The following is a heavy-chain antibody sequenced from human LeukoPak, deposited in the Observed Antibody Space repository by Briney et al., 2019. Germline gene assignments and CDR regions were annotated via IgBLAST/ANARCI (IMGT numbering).Heavy chain of an antibody. D-gene: IGHD3-16*01. J-gene: IGHJ4*02. CDR2: IYSSVT. CDR3: ASRPFLWGFAY. V-gene: IGHV4-39*01. CDR1: GDSLSSSSYY. Sequence: SETLSLTCTVSGDSLSSSSYYWGWIRQPPGKGLEWIASIYSSVTYYNPSLKSRVTISVDTSKNQFSLNLSSVTAADTAVYYCASRPFLWGFAYWGQGTLVTVSS.